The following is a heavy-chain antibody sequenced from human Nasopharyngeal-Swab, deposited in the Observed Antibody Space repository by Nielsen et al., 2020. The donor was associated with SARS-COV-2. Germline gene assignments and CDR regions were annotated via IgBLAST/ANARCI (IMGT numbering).Heavy chain of an antibody. Sequence: LKISCAASGFTFSDYYMSWIRQAPGKGLEWVSYISSSSSTIYYADSVKGRFTISRDNAKNSLYLQMNSLRAEDTAVYYCARDLVRGDFDYWGQGTLVTVSS. CDR3: ARDLVRGDFDY. V-gene: IGHV3-11*04. D-gene: IGHD3-10*01. J-gene: IGHJ4*02. CDR2: ISSSSSTI. CDR1: GFTFSDYY.